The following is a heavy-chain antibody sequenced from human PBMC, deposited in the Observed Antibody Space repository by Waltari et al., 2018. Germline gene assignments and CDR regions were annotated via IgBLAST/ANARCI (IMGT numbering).Heavy chain of an antibody. CDR2: IYYSGST. CDR1: GGSISSHY. V-gene: IGHV4-59*11. J-gene: IGHJ6*02. Sequence: QVQLQESGPGLVKPSETLSLTCTVSGGSISSHYWSWIRQPPGKGLEWIGYIYYSGSTNYNPSLKGRVTISVDTSKNQFSLKLSSVTAADTAVYYCARYQAYYYGSGPGHYYYGMDVWGQGTTVTVSS. CDR3: ARYQAYYYGSGPGHYYYGMDV. D-gene: IGHD3-10*01.